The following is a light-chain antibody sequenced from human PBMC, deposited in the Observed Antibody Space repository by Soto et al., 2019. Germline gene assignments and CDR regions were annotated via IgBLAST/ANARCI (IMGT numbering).Light chain of an antibody. Sequence: EMVLTQSPATLSLSPGERATLSYSASQSVSSYLAWYQQKPGQAPRLLIYDASNRATGIPARFSGSGSGIDFTLTISSLEPEDFAVYYCQQRSNWPRTFGQGTKLEIK. V-gene: IGKV3-11*01. CDR3: QQRSNWPRT. J-gene: IGKJ2*01. CDR2: DAS. CDR1: QSVSSY.